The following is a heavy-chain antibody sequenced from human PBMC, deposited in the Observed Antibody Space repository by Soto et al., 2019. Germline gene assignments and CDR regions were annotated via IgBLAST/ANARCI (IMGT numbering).Heavy chain of an antibody. D-gene: IGHD3-3*01. CDR1: GYTLTELS. Sequence: ASVKVSCKVSGYTLTELSMHWVRQAPGKGLEWMGGFDPEDGETIYAQKFQGRVTMTEDTSTDTAYMELSSLRSEDTAVYYCATGPLRFFPGFPPRDRYGMDVWGQGTTVTVSS. J-gene: IGHJ6*02. CDR3: ATGPLRFFPGFPPRDRYGMDV. CDR2: FDPEDGET. V-gene: IGHV1-24*01.